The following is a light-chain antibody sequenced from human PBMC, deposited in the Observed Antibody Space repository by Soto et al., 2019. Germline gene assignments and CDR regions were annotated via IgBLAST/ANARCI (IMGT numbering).Light chain of an antibody. CDR3: QQYYTYPWT. V-gene: IGKV1-8*01. J-gene: IGKJ1*01. Sequence: AIRMTQSPSSLSASTGDRVTITWRASQGISSYLAWFQQKPGRPPKLLMSATSTLQSDVPSRFSGSGSGTDFTLTLGCLQSEDLATYYCQQYYTYPWTFGQGTKVEIK. CDR1: QGISSY. CDR2: ATS.